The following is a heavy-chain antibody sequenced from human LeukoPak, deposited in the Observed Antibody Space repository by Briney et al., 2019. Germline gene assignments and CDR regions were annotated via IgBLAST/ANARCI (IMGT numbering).Heavy chain of an antibody. Sequence: SETLSLTCTVSGGSISSCYWSWIRQPPGKGLEWIGYIYYSGSTNYNPSLKSRVTISVDTSKNQFSLKLSSVTAADTAVYYCARSYYDFWSGYLFDPWGQGTLVTVSS. J-gene: IGHJ5*02. CDR2: IYYSGST. D-gene: IGHD3-3*01. V-gene: IGHV4-59*08. CDR1: GGSISSCY. CDR3: ARSYYDFWSGYLFDP.